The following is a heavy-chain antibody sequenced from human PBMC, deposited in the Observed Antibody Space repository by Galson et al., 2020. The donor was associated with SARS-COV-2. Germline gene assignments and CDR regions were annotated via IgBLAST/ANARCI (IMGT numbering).Heavy chain of an antibody. J-gene: IGHJ6*02. Sequence: GESLKISCAASGFTFSSHDMHWVRQATGKGLEWVSAIGTAGDTYYPGSVKGRFTISRENAKNSLYLQMNSPRAGDTAVYYCARGTAYYYYYGMDVWGQGTTVTVSS. CDR1: GFTFSSHD. CDR3: ARGTAYYYYYGMDV. D-gene: IGHD5-18*01. V-gene: IGHV3-13*01. CDR2: IGTAGDT.